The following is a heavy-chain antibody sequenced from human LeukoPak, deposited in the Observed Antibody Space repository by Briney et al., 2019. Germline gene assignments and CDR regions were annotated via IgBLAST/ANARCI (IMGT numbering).Heavy chain of an antibody. CDR2: INPNSGGT. CDR3: ARGRGSGSQPLSNWFDP. Sequence: ASVKVSCKASGYTFTGYYMHWVRQAPGQGLEWMGWINPNSGGTKFVQKFQGRVTMTRDTSISTAYMELSRLGSDDTAVYYCARGRGSGSQPLSNWFDPWGQGTLVTVSS. D-gene: IGHD3-10*01. CDR1: GYTFTGYY. V-gene: IGHV1-2*02. J-gene: IGHJ5*02.